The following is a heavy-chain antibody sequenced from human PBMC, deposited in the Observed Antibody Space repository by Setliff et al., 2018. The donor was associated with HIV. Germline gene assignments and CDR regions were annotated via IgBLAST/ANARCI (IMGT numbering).Heavy chain of an antibody. V-gene: IGHV3-23*01. D-gene: IGHD3-10*01. Sequence: PGESLKISCAASGFTFSSYAMSWVRQAPGKGLEWVSAISGSGATTYYADSVKGRFTISRDNSKNTLYLQMNSLRHEDTAVYFCAKNPELGLTLAEFDYWGQGTLVTVSS. CDR3: AKNPELGLTLAEFDY. CDR2: ISGSGATT. J-gene: IGHJ4*02. CDR1: GFTFSSYA.